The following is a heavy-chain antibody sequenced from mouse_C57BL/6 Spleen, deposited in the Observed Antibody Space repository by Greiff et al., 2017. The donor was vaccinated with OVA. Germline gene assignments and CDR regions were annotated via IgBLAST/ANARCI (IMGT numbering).Heavy chain of an antibody. V-gene: IGHV1-7*01. CDR2: INPSSGYT. CDR3: ARYYYGSILWFAY. D-gene: IGHD1-1*01. Sequence: QVQLQQSGAELAKPGASVKLSCKASGYTFTSYWMHWVKQRPGQGLEWIGYINPSSGYTKYNQKFKDKATLTADKSSSTAYMQLSSLTYEDSAVYYCARYYYGSILWFAYWGQGTLVTVSA. CDR1: GYTFTSYW. J-gene: IGHJ3*01.